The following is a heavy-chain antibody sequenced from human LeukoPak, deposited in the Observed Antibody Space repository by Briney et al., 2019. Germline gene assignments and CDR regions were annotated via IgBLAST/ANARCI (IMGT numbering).Heavy chain of an antibody. V-gene: IGHV4-4*07. D-gene: IGHD6-19*01. Sequence: SETLSLTCTVSGGSISSYYWSWIRQPAGKGLEWIGRICTSGSTNYNPSLKSRVTMSVDTSKNQFSLKLSSVTAADTAVYYCARNLGEYSSGWYWFDPWGQGTLVTVSS. CDR1: GGSISSYY. J-gene: IGHJ5*02. CDR3: ARNLGEYSSGWYWFDP. CDR2: ICTSGST.